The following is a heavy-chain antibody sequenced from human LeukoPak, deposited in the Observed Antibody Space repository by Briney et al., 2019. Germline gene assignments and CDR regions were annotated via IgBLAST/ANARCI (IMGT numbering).Heavy chain of an antibody. V-gene: IGHV3-21*01. CDR1: GFTFSSYS. CDR3: ARALEVGASK. CDR2: ISSSSSYI. Sequence: KTGGSLRLSCAASGFTFSSYSMNWARQAPGRGLEWVSSISSSSSYIYYADSVKGRFTISRDNAKNSLYLQMNSLRAEDTAVYYCARALEVGASKWGQGTLVTVSS. J-gene: IGHJ4*02. D-gene: IGHD1-26*01.